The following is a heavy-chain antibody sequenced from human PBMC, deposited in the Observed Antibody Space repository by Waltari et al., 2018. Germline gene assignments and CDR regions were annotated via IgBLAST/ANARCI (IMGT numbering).Heavy chain of an antibody. CDR1: GFNFSSYS. CDR3: VRDHYHFFDL. CDR2: FRNSPTTI. V-gene: IGHV3-48*01. Sequence: EVQLVESGGGLVQPGGSLRLTCAASGFNFSSYSMHWVRQAPGKGLEWVSYFRNSPTTITYADSVKGRFTISRDDAENSLFLQLNSLRAEDTAVYYCVRDHYHFFDLWGRGTLVTVSS. D-gene: IGHD1-26*01. J-gene: IGHJ2*01.